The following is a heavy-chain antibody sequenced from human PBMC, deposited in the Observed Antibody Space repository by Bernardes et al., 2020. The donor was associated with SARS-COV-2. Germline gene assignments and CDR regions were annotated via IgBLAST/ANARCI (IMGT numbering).Heavy chain of an antibody. CDR3: ARQWLGYSDY. CDR1: GGSISSYY. J-gene: IGHJ4*02. CDR2: IYYSGST. D-gene: IGHD3-22*01. V-gene: IGHV4-59*08. Sequence: SETLSLTCTVSGGSISSYYWSWIRQPPGKGLEWIGYIYYSGSTNYNPSLKSRVTISVDTSKNQFSLKLSSVTAADTAVYYCARQWLGYSDYWGQGTLVTVSS.